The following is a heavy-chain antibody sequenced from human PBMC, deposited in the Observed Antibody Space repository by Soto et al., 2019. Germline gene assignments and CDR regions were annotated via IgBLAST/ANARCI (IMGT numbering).Heavy chain of an antibody. Sequence: EVQLVESGGGLVQPGGSLTLSCAASGFTFSNYWMHWVRQAPGKCLVWVSSINSDGSSTTYADSVKGRFTISRDNAKKTLYLEMNSLRAEDTAVYYCARRGAGFDIWGQGTMVTVSS. CDR3: ARRGAGFDI. J-gene: IGHJ3*02. D-gene: IGHD6-19*01. CDR1: GFTFSNYW. CDR2: INSDGSST. V-gene: IGHV3-74*01.